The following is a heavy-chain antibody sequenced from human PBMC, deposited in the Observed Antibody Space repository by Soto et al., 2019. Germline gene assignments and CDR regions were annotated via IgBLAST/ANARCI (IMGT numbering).Heavy chain of an antibody. CDR1: GFTFSSYS. CDR3: AREIAAADAFDI. D-gene: IGHD6-13*01. CDR2: ISSSSSYI. Sequence: GGSLRLSCAASGFTFSSYSMNWVRQAPGKGLECVSSISSSSSYIYYADSVKGRFTISRDNAKNSLYLQMNSLRAEDTAVYYCAREIAAADAFDIWGQGTMVTVSS. V-gene: IGHV3-21*01. J-gene: IGHJ3*02.